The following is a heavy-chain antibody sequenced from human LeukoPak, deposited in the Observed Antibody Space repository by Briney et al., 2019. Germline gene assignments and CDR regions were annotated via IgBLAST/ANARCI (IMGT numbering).Heavy chain of an antibody. Sequence: ASVKVSCKASGYTFTSYYMHWVRRAPGQGLEWMGIINPSGGSTSYAQKFQGRVTMTRDMSTSTVYMELSSLRSEDTAVYYCARARYSGSPGDYWGQGTLVTVSS. V-gene: IGHV1-46*01. CDR1: GYTFTSYY. J-gene: IGHJ4*02. CDR3: ARARYSGSPGDY. D-gene: IGHD1-26*01. CDR2: INPSGGST.